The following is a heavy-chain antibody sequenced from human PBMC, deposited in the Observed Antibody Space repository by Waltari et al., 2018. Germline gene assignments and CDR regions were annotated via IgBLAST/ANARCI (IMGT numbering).Heavy chain of an antibody. Sequence: EVQLVESGGGLVKPGGSLGLSCAASGFDFSTYNMHRVRQATGKGLEWVSSISGSGTYIYYSDSVKGRFTISRDNAKNSLFLQMNSLRAEDTAVYYCARENLGVIIFHYYFMDVWGKGTTVTISS. D-gene: IGHD3-3*01. J-gene: IGHJ6*03. CDR2: ISGSGTYI. CDR1: GFDFSTYN. V-gene: IGHV3-21*06. CDR3: ARENLGVIIFHYYFMDV.